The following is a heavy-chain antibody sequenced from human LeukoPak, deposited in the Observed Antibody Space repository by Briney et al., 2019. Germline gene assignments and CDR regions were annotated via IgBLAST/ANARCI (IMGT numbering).Heavy chain of an antibody. D-gene: IGHD6-19*01. V-gene: IGHV3-48*03. CDR1: EFAFRDFRFYE. Sequence: GGSLRLSCAVSEFAFRDFRFYEMYWVRKAPGKGLERVSYISSSGGIRYYADSVRGRFTISRDNAKKSLYLQMNSLRAEDTAVYCCTTLTVASNFDYWGQGTLVTVSS. CDR2: ISSSGGIR. J-gene: IGHJ4*02. CDR3: TTLTVASNFDY.